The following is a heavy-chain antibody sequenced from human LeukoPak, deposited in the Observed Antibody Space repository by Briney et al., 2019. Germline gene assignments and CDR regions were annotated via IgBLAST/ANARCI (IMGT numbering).Heavy chain of an antibody. CDR1: NGSIGDYY. CDR2: IYYSGST. Sequence: SETLSLTCTVSNGSIGDYYWSWIRKPPGKGLEWIGYIYYSGSTNYNPSLKSRVTISVDTSKNQFSLKLSSVTAADTAVYYCARVYCSSTSCYFSPGVSAFDIWGQGTMVTVSS. D-gene: IGHD2-2*01. J-gene: IGHJ3*02. CDR3: ARVYCSSTSCYFSPGVSAFDI. V-gene: IGHV4-59*01.